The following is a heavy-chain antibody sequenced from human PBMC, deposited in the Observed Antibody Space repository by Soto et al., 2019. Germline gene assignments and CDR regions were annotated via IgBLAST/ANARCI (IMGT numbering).Heavy chain of an antibody. Sequence: EVQLVASGGGLVQPGGSLRLSCVASGFTFSTYWMRWVRLAPGTGLEWVATIKQDGNDKYYVDSVKGRFANSRDNAENSLYLQMSGLRPDATAVYYCVRGCGRHNCPDYVDVGGKETTVTVSS. CDR3: VRGCGRHNCPDYVDV. CDR2: IKQDGNDK. CDR1: GFTFSTYW. V-gene: IGHV3-7*01. J-gene: IGHJ6*04. D-gene: IGHD1-1*01.